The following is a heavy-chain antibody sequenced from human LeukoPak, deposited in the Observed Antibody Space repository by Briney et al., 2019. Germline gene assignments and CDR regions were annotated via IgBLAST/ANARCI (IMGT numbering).Heavy chain of an antibody. CDR2: VSASGAST. J-gene: IGHJ4*02. D-gene: IGHD1-1*01. Sequence: GGSLRLSCAASGFAFSDYAMSWVRQAPGKGLEWVSAVSASGASTYYADSVEGRFSISRENSKRTLYLQMNSLRAEDTAIYYCAKAGSRQLEDYWGQGTLVNISS. CDR3: AKAGSRQLEDY. V-gene: IGHV3-23*01. CDR1: GFAFSDYA.